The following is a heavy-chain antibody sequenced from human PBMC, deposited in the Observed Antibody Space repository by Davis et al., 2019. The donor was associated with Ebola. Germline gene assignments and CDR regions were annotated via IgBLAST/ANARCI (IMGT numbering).Heavy chain of an antibody. CDR1: GFTFSDAW. D-gene: IGHD3-22*01. Sequence: GGSLRLSCAASGFTFSDAWMTWVRQAPGKGLEWLGRIKSKADGETTDYGKAVKGTFTISRDDSKDTLYLQMNSLNTEDTAVYYCTTAHILLRLVWGQGTLVTVSS. V-gene: IGHV3-15*01. CDR3: TTAHILLRLV. CDR2: IKSKADGETT. J-gene: IGHJ4*02.